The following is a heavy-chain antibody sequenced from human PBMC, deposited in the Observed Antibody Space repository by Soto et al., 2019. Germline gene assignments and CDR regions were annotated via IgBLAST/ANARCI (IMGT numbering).Heavy chain of an antibody. Sequence: QVQLVQSGAEVKKPGSSVKVSCKASGGTFSSYTISWVRQAPGQGLEWMGRIIPILGIANYAQKFQGRVTITADKSTSTAYMELSSLRSEDTAVYYCARDRGGYYDTKPGPIDYWGQGTLVTVSS. J-gene: IGHJ4*02. D-gene: IGHD3-22*01. CDR3: ARDRGGYYDTKPGPIDY. V-gene: IGHV1-69*08. CDR2: IIPILGIA. CDR1: GGTFSSYT.